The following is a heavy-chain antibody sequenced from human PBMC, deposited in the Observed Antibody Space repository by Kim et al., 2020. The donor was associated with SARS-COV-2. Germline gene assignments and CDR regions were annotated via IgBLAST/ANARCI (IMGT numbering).Heavy chain of an antibody. D-gene: IGHD1-26*01. J-gene: IGHJ4*02. Sequence: SETLSLTCTVSGGSISSYYWSWIRQPPGKGLEWIGYIYYSGSTNYNPSLKSRVTISVDTSKNQFSLKLSSVTAADTAVYYCARGLIVGATTSLVDYWGQGTLVTVSS. V-gene: IGHV4-59*13. CDR3: ARGLIVGATTSLVDY. CDR2: IYYSGST. CDR1: GGSISSYY.